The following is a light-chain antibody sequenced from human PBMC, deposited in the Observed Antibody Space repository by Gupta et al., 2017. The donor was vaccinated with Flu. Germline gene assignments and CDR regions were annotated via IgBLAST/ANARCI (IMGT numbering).Light chain of an antibody. CDR1: QSVLYRSNNKNY. V-gene: IGKV4-1*01. CDR2: WAS. Sequence: DIVMTQSPDSLAVSLGERATINCKSSQSVLYRSNNKNYFGWYQQKPRQPPRLLIYWASTRESGVPDRFSGSGSETDFTLTINNRQAEDVAVYYCQQGHYTPITFGQGTRLEIK. J-gene: IGKJ5*01. CDR3: QQGHYTPIT.